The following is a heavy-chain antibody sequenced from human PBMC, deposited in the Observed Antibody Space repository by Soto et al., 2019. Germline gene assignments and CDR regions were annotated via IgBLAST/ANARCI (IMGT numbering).Heavy chain of an antibody. D-gene: IGHD4-17*01. CDR1: GIIFSDYY. J-gene: IGHJ4*02. CDR2: ISGNGRII. V-gene: IGHV3-11*01. CDR3: ASGLDADSRTDVDY. Sequence: QVQLVESGGGLVKPGGTLRLSCATSGIIFSDYYMHWIRQAPGKGLEWISYISGNGRIIQYADSAKGRFTISRDNAQNSLYLQMNSLRAEDTALYFCASGLDADSRTDVDYWGQGTLVTVSS.